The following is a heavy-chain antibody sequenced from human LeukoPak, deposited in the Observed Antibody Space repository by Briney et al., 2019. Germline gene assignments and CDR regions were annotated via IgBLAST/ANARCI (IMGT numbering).Heavy chain of an antibody. J-gene: IGHJ6*03. V-gene: IGHV1-69*05. CDR2: IIPIFGTA. CDR3: ASDSVDTAMGPTPNYYYYYMDV. D-gene: IGHD5-18*01. Sequence: ASVKVSCKASGGTFSSYAISWVRQAPGQGLEWMGGIIPIFGTANYAQKFQGRVTITTDESTSTAYMELSSLRSEDTAVYYCASDSVDTAMGPTPNYYYYYMDVWGKGTTVTVSS. CDR1: GGTFSSYA.